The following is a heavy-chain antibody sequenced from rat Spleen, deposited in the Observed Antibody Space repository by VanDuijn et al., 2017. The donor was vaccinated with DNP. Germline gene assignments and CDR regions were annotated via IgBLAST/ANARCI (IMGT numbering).Heavy chain of an antibody. V-gene: IGHV5-17*01. CDR1: GFSLSDYA. Sequence: EVHLVESGGGLVQPGRSLKLSCAASGFSLSDYAMAWVRQAPKKGLEGVATISGDGSRTYHRDSVKGRFTITRDIEKNILYLQMDSLRSEDTATYYCARHQGDAWGQGTSVTVSS. CDR3: ARHQGDA. CDR2: ISGDGSRT. J-gene: IGHJ4*01.